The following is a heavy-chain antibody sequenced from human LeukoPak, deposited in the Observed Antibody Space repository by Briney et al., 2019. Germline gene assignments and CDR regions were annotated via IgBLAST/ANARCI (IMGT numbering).Heavy chain of an antibody. J-gene: IGHJ1*01. V-gene: IGHV3-66*01. Sequence: ETLSLTCTVSGGSISSYYWSWVRQAPGKGLEWVSVIYSGGSTYYADSVKGRFTISRDNSKNTLYLQMNSLRAEDTAVYYCARAGSSSWYGDFQHWGQGTLVTVSS. CDR1: GGSISSYY. D-gene: IGHD6-13*01. CDR2: IYSGGST. CDR3: ARAGSSSWYGDFQH.